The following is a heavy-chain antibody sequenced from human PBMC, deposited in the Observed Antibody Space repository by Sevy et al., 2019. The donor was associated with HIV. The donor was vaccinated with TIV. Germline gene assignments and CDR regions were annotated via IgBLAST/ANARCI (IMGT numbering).Heavy chain of an antibody. Sequence: GGSLRLSCAASGFTFDDYAMSWVRQAPGKGLEWVSAINWKTDNVGYADSVKGRFTISRDNAKRSLYLQMNSLRPEDTALYHCARNTYYLESTGFGAFDIWCQGIMVTVSS. V-gene: IGHV3-20*01. J-gene: IGHJ3*02. CDR3: ARNTYYLESTGFGAFDI. CDR2: INWKTDNV. CDR1: GFTFDDYA. D-gene: IGHD3-22*01.